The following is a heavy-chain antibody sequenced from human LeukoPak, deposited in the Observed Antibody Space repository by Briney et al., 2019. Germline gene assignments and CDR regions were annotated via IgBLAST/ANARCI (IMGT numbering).Heavy chain of an antibody. J-gene: IGHJ4*02. CDR2: IKPDGSEK. CDR3: ARDKAHLAAAGFIDY. D-gene: IGHD6-13*01. V-gene: IGHV3-7*01. Sequence: GGSLRLSCAASEFTFSGYWLSWAAQAPGKGLEGVAIIKPDGSEKYYVDSVKGRFTISRDNSKNTLYLQMHSLRAEDTAVYYCARDKAHLAAAGFIDYWGQGNLVTVSS. CDR1: EFTFSGYW.